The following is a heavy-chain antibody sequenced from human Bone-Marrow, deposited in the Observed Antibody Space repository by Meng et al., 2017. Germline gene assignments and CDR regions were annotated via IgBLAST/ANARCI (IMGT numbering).Heavy chain of an antibody. CDR1: GYTFTSYY. D-gene: IGHD2-21*02. J-gene: IGHJ3*02. CDR2: INPSGGST. CDR3: ARARAAYCGGDCYQIDAFDI. Sequence: ASVKVSCKASGYTFTSYYMHWVRQAPGQGLEWMGIINPSGGSTSYAQKFQGRVTMTRDTSTSTVYMELSSLRSEDTAVYYCARARAAYCGGDCYQIDAFDIWGQGTLVTVSS. V-gene: IGHV1-46*01.